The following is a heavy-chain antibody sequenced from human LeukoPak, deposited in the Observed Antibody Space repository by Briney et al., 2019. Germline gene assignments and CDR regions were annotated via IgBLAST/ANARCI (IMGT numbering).Heavy chain of an antibody. Sequence: GASVKVSCKASGYTFSSYDINWVRQATEQGLEWMGWMNPKRGNTGYAHKFQGRVTITRNTSITTAYMELSSLRSEDTAVYYCAKSSGWDLDAFDIWGQGTMVTVSS. CDR2: MNPKRGNT. V-gene: IGHV1-8*03. CDR3: AKSSGWDLDAFDI. D-gene: IGHD6-19*01. J-gene: IGHJ3*02. CDR1: GYTFSSYD.